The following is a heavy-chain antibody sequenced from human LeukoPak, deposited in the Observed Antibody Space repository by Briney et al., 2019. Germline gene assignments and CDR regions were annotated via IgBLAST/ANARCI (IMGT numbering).Heavy chain of an antibody. V-gene: IGHV4-59*01. D-gene: IGHD1-26*01. CDR3: ASSTVGATPFDY. J-gene: IGHJ4*02. CDR1: GGSISSYY. CDR2: IYYSGST. Sequence: SETLSLTCTVSGGSISSYYWSWIRQPPGKGLEWIGYIYYSGSTNYNPSLKSRVTISVDTSKNQFSLKLSSVTAADTAVYYCASSTVGATPFDYWGQGTLVTVSS.